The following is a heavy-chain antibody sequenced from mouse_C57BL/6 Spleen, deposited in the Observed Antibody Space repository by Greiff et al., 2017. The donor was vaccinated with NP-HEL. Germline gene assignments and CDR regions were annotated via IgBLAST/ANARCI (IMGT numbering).Heavy chain of an antibody. CDR2: ISDGGSYT. D-gene: IGHD1-1*01. J-gene: IGHJ2*01. CDR1: GFTFSSYA. CDR3: ARDTTVVGYFDY. V-gene: IGHV5-4*01. Sequence: EVKLMESGGGLVKPGGSLKLSCAASGFTFSSYALSWVRQTPEKRLEWVATISDGGSYTYYPDNVKGRFTISRDNAKNNLYLQMSHLKSEDTAMYYCARDTTVVGYFDYWGQGTTLTVSS.